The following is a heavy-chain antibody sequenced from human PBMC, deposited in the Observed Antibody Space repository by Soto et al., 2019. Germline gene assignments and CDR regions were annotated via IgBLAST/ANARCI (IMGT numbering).Heavy chain of an antibody. V-gene: IGHV3-23*01. CDR2: ISGSGDST. CDR1: GFTFSSYA. Sequence: EVQLLESGGGLVQPGGSLRLSCAASGFTFSSYAMSWVRQAPGKGLESVSVISGSGDSTYSADSVRGRFTISRDNSKTTLYLQMNSLRAEDTAVYYCAKNRDGAAAGPTKFYGMDVWCQGTTVTVSS. CDR3: AKNRDGAAAGPTKFYGMDV. D-gene: IGHD6-13*01. J-gene: IGHJ6*02.